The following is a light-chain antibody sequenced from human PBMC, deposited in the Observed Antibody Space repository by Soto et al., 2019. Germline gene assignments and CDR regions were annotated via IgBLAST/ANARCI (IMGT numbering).Light chain of an antibody. J-gene: IGKJ1*01. V-gene: IGKV3-20*01. CDR3: QQYNNWPRT. Sequence: EGGCTQSPGTLSLSPGERATLSCRASQSVSSSYLAWYQQKPGQAPRLLIYGASSRATGIPDRFSGSGSGTDFTLTISRLETEDFAVYYCQQYNNWPRTFGQGTKVDIK. CDR1: QSVSSSY. CDR2: GAS.